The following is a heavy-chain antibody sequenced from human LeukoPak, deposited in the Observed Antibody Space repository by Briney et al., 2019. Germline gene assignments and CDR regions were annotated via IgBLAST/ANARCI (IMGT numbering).Heavy chain of an antibody. V-gene: IGHV1-2*02. CDR2: INPNSGGT. Sequence: ASVKVSCKTSGYTFTGYYMHWVRQAPGQGLEWMGWINPNSGGTNYAQKFQGRVTMTRDTSISTAYMELSRLRSDDTAVYYCARALFPHDAFDIWGQGTMVTVSS. CDR1: GYTFTGYY. D-gene: IGHD2-21*01. J-gene: IGHJ3*02. CDR3: ARALFPHDAFDI.